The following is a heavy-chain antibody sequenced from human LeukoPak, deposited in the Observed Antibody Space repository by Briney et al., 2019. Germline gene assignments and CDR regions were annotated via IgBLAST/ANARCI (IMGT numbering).Heavy chain of an antibody. J-gene: IGHJ4*02. CDR1: GFTFSSYE. CDR3: ARDASYTVTDPIGFDY. D-gene: IGHD4-17*01. V-gene: IGHV3-48*03. Sequence: GGSLRLSCAASGFTFSSYEMNWVRQAPGKGLEWVSYISSSGSTIYYADSVKGRFTISRDNAKNSLYLQMNSLRAEDTAVCYCARDASYTVTDPIGFDYWGQGTLVTVSS. CDR2: ISSSGSTI.